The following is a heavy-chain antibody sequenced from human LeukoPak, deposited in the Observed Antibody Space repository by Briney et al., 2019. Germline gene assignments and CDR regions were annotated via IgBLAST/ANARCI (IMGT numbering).Heavy chain of an antibody. J-gene: IGHJ4*02. Sequence: ASVKVSCKASGYTFTSNKIYWVRQATGQGLEWMGWVNPNSGNTGYAQKFQGRVTITRNTSISTAYMEMSSLRSEDTAIYYCARNYNGLNYWGQGTLVTVSS. V-gene: IGHV1-8*03. CDR1: GYTFTSNK. CDR2: VNPNSGNT. D-gene: IGHD3-10*01. CDR3: ARNYNGLNY.